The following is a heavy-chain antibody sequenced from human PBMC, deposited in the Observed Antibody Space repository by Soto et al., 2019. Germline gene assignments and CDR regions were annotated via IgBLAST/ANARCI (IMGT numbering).Heavy chain of an antibody. CDR2: ISYDGSNK. CDR3: ARRQVYCSSNSCSPPKYYYGMDV. CDR1: GFTFSSYA. Sequence: QMQLVESGGGVVQPGRSLRLSCAASGFTFSSYAMHWVRQAPGKGLEWVAVISYDGSNKYYADSVKGRFTISRDNSKNPLYLQMNSLRAEDTAVYYCARRQVYCSSNSCSPPKYYYGMDVWGQGTTVTVSS. V-gene: IGHV3-30-3*01. J-gene: IGHJ6*02. D-gene: IGHD2-2*01.